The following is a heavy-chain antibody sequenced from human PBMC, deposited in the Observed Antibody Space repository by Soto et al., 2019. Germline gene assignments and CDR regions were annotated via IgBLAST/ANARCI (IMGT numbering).Heavy chain of an antibody. V-gene: IGHV4-59*01. Sequence: SETLSLTCTVSGGSISSNYWTWIRQPPGKGLEWIGYVYNSGSTNYTPSLKSRVTISEDTSKSQFSLKVNSMTAADTAVYYCARYRREAVAGYTLDNWGQGILVTVSS. J-gene: IGHJ4*02. CDR2: VYNSGST. D-gene: IGHD6-13*01. CDR1: GGSISSNY. CDR3: ARYRREAVAGYTLDN.